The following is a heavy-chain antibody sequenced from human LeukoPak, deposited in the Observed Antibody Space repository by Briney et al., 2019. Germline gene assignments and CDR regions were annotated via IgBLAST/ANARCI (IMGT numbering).Heavy chain of an antibody. D-gene: IGHD3-10*02. CDR2: INSDGSST. CDR3: ARVEGTRIGGVDY. CDR1: GFTFSRYW. V-gene: IGHV3-74*01. J-gene: IGHJ4*02. Sequence: HPGGSLRLSCAASGFTFSRYWMHWVRQAPGKGPVWVSRINSDGSSTSYADSVKGRFTISRDNAKNTLYLQMNSLRAEDTAVYYCARVEGTRIGGVDYWGQGTLVTVSS.